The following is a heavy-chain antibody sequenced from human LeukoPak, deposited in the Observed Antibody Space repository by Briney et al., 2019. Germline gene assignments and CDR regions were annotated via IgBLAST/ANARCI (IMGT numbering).Heavy chain of an antibody. V-gene: IGHV4-34*01. CDR2: INHSGST. Sequence: SETLSLTCAVYGGSFSGYYWSWIRQPPGKGLEWIGEINHSGSTNYNPSLKSRVTISVDTSKNQFSLKLSSVTAADTAVYYCARGLVDSLNWFDPWGQGTLVTVSS. J-gene: IGHJ5*02. CDR3: ARGLVDSLNWFDP. D-gene: IGHD1-26*01. CDR1: GGSFSGYY.